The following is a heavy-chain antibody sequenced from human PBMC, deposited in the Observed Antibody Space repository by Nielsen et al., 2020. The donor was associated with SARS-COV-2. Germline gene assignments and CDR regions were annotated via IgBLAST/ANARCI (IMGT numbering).Heavy chain of an antibody. J-gene: IGHJ4*02. V-gene: IGHV1-24*01. CDR3: ATSLVAAIFGVLDY. Sequence: ASVKVSCKVSGYTLSELSIHCVRQAPGKGLEWMGAFDPGDAETVYAQKFQGRITMTEDTSADTAYMDLSSLRTEDTAVYYCATSLVAAIFGVLDYWGPGTLVTVSS. CDR2: FDPGDAET. D-gene: IGHD3-3*01. CDR1: GYTLSELS.